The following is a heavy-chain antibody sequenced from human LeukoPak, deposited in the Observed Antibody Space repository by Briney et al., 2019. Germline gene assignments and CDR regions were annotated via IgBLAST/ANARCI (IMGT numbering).Heavy chain of an antibody. CDR2: ITSTRSDI. CDR1: GSSSSRIA. D-gene: IGHD1-26*01. Sequence: AGGSLRLSVAASGSSSSRIAGIGVRQAPGKGLEWLSYITSTRSDIYYADSVKGRFTISRDNAKNSLYLQMNSLRDEDTAVYFCARGSYVSHAIQLWGGGTTVTVSS. V-gene: IGHV3-48*02. CDR3: ARGSYVSHAIQL. J-gene: IGHJ6*01.